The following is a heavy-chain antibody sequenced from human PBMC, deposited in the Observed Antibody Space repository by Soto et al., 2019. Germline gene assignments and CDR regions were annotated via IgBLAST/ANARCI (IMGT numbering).Heavy chain of an antibody. V-gene: IGHV4-4*07. D-gene: IGHD2-21*02. J-gene: IGHJ4*02. Sequence: SETLSLTCIVSGVSVRSYTWSWVRQPANKGLEWIGRGFSSVSATYNPSLKSRVSISMDTPENRISLKLDSVTAADAGVYFCARDGMTTGDTWGPGTLVTVSS. CDR1: GVSVRSYT. CDR2: GFSSVSA. CDR3: ARDGMTTGDT.